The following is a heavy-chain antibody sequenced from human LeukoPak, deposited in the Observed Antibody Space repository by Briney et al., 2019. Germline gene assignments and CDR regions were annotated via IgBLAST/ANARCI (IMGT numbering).Heavy chain of an antibody. CDR2: IYTSGST. D-gene: IGHD3-3*01. CDR1: GGSISGGSFY. Sequence: SQTLSLTCTVSGGSISGGSFYWSWIRQPAGKGLEWIGRIYTSGSTNYNPSLKSRVTISVDTSKNQFSLKLSSVTAADTAVYYCAREWLSIFGVVRNYFDYWGQGTLVTVSS. CDR3: AREWLSIFGVVRNYFDY. V-gene: IGHV4-61*02. J-gene: IGHJ4*02.